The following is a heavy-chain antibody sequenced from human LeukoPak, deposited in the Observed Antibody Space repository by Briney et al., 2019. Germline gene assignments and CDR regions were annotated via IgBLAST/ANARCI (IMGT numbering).Heavy chain of an antibody. J-gene: IGHJ3*02. D-gene: IGHD6-19*01. Sequence: SETLSLTCTVSGVSIKSSSYYWGWIRQPPGKGLEGIGSIFYTGTTYYNPSLKSRVTISVDTSKNQFSLKLSSVTAADTAVYYCARHLGQGSGSDAFDIWGQGTMVTVSS. V-gene: IGHV4-39*01. CDR1: GVSIKSSSYY. CDR3: ARHLGQGSGSDAFDI. CDR2: IFYTGTT.